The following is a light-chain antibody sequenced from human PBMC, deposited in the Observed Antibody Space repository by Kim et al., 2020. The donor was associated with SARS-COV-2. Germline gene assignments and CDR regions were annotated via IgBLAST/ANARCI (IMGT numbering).Light chain of an antibody. CDR1: QSVSSY. J-gene: IGKJ4*01. Sequence: LSPGERAITTCRASQSVSSYLAWYQQKPGQAPRLLIYAASARATGIPARFSGSGSGTDFTLTISSLEPEDFAVYYCQQRSIWPLTFGGGTKVDIK. V-gene: IGKV3-11*01. CDR2: AAS. CDR3: QQRSIWPLT.